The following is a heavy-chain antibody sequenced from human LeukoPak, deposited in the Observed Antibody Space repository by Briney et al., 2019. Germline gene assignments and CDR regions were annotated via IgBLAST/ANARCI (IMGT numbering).Heavy chain of an antibody. CDR3: ASSRMDSVTTLGVYYYYGMDV. CDR1: GFTFSSHW. CDR2: INSDGSST. J-gene: IGHJ6*02. V-gene: IGHV3-74*01. D-gene: IGHD4-17*01. Sequence: QPGGSLRLSCAASGFTFSSHWMHWVRQAPGKGLVWVSRINSDGSSTSYAGSVKGRFTISRDNAKNTLYLQMNSLRAEDTAVYYCASSRMDSVTTLGVYYYYGMDVWGQGTTVTVSS.